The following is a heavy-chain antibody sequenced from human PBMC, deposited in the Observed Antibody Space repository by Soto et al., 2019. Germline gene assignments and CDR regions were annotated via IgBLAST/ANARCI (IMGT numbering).Heavy chain of an antibody. D-gene: IGHD4-17*01. J-gene: IGHJ4*02. CDR1: GFTFGDYA. Sequence: GGSLRLSCTASGFTFGDYAMSWFRQAPGKGLEWVGFIRSKAYGGTTEYAASVKGRFTISRDDSKSIAYLQMNSLKTEDTAVYYCTRGQRDDYGDYWPGYYFDYWGQGTLVTVSS. CDR2: IRSKAYGGTT. V-gene: IGHV3-49*03. CDR3: TRGQRDDYGDYWPGYYFDY.